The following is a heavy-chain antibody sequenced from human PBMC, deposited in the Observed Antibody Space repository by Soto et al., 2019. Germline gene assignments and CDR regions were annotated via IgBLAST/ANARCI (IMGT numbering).Heavy chain of an antibody. CDR1: GYTFTGYY. CDR2: INPYTGGT. Sequence: ASVKVSCKASGYTFTGYYVLWVRQAPGQGPECMGWINPYTGGTNYAQKFQGRVTMTRDTSISTAYMELSRLRSEDTAVYYCATQFHHCGGDCYRGPYYGMDVWGQGTTVTVSS. CDR3: ATQFHHCGGDCYRGPYYGMDV. D-gene: IGHD2-21*02. J-gene: IGHJ6*02. V-gene: IGHV1-2*02.